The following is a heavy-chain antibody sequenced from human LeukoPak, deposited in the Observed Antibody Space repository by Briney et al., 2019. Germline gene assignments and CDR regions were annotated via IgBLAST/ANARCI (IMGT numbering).Heavy chain of an antibody. CDR3: AKVLSGDILTGYSRQDAFDI. Sequence: GGSLRLSCAASGFTFSSYDMHWVRQAPGKGLEWVAVISYDGSNKYYADSVKGRFTISRDNSKNTLYLQMNSLRAEDTAVYYCAKVLSGDILTGYSRQDAFDIWGQGTKVTVSS. CDR1: GFTFSSYD. D-gene: IGHD3-9*01. J-gene: IGHJ3*02. V-gene: IGHV3-30*18. CDR2: ISYDGSNK.